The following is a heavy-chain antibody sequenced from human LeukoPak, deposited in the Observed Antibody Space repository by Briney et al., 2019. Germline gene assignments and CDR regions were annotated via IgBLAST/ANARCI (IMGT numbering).Heavy chain of an antibody. D-gene: IGHD6-19*01. Sequence: ASVKVSCKASGYTFTSYYMHWVRQAPGQGLEWMGIINPSGGSTSYAQKFQGRVTMTRDTSTSTVYMELGSLRSEDTAVYYCAREPYPTYSSGWYASVDPWGQGTLVTVSS. J-gene: IGHJ5*02. CDR2: INPSGGST. CDR1: GYTFTSYY. V-gene: IGHV1-46*01. CDR3: AREPYPTYSSGWYASVDP.